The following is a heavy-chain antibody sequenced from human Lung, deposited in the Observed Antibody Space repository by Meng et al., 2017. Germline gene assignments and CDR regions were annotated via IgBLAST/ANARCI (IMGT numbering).Heavy chain of an antibody. D-gene: IGHD3-10*01. V-gene: IGHV1-18*01. CDR3: ARGTPGRSYCDY. J-gene: IGHJ4*02. CDR2: LGAHPGDT. Sequence: HVQLLQSGAELKQPGASLKGSCKASDYTFTGYGVCWVRQAPGQGLEWMAWLGAHPGDTSFAPKFLGRVTVTADTATATAYMELRSLRSDDTAVYYCARGTPGRSYCDYWGLGTLVTVSS. CDR1: DYTFTGYG.